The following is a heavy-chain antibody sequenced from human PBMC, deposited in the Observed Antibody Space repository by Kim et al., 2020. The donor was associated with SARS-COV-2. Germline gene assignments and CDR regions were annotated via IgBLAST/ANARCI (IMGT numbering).Heavy chain of an antibody. CDR2: SNAGNGNT. CDR3: ARERARPTEPLIRTGNWFDP. V-gene: IGHV1-3*02. J-gene: IGHJ5*02. D-gene: IGHD3-16*01. CDR1: GYTFTSYA. Sequence: ASVKVSCKASGYTFTSYAMHWVRQAPGQRLEWMGWSNAGNGNTKYSQEFQGRVTITRDTSASTAYMELSSLRSEDMAVYYCARERARPTEPLIRTGNWFDPWGQGTLVTVSS.